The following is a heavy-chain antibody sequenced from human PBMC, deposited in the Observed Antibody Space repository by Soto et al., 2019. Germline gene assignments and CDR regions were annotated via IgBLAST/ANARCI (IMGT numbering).Heavy chain of an antibody. CDR1: GGSISSGGYY. D-gene: IGHD2-21*01. J-gene: IGHJ4*02. V-gene: IGHV4-31*03. CDR2: IYYRGST. Sequence: QVQLQESGPGLVKPSQTLSLTCTVSGGSISSGGYYWSWIRQHPGKGLEWIGYIYYRGSTYYNPSLKSRVTISVDTSKNQFSLKLSSVTAADTGVYYCALEKGLVVGAVDYWGQGTLVTVSS. CDR3: ALEKGLVVGAVDY.